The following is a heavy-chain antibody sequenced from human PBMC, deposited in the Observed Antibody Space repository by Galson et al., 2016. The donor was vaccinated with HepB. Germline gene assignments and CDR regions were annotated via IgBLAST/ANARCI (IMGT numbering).Heavy chain of an antibody. Sequence: SLRLSCAASGFTFSSYAMTWVRQAPGRGLEWVSGISGGATATYNADSVKGRFAISRDNSKNTLFLQMNNLRAEDTAVYYCARDVVGAAFDSWGQGTLVTVSS. V-gene: IGHV3-23*01. CDR1: GFTFSSYA. CDR3: ARDVVGAAFDS. CDR2: ISGGATAT. D-gene: IGHD1-26*01. J-gene: IGHJ4*02.